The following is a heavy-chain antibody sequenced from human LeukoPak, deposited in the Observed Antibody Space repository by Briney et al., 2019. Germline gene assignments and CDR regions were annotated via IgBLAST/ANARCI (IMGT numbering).Heavy chain of an antibody. V-gene: IGHV1-69*04. CDR1: GGTFSSYA. CDR3: ARDQHPYYYDSSGYSYYFDY. J-gene: IGHJ4*02. CDR2: IIPILGIA. Sequence: SVKVSCTASGGTFSSYAISWVRQAPGQGLEWMGRIIPILGIANYAQKFQGRVTITADKSTSTAYMELSSLRSEDTAVYYCARDQHPYYYDSSGYSYYFDYWGQGTLVTVSS. D-gene: IGHD3-22*01.